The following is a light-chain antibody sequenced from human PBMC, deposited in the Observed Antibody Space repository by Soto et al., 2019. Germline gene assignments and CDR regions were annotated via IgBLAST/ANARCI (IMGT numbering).Light chain of an antibody. Sequence: QSVLTQPASVSGSPGQSITISCTGTSSDVGTYNYVSWYQHHPGKAPKLIIYEVSNRPSGVSNRFSGSKSGSTASLTISGLQAEDEAAYHCTSHTRDTDLVLGNGTKVTVL. V-gene: IGLV2-14*01. CDR3: TSHTRDTDLV. CDR2: EVS. CDR1: SSDVGTYNY. J-gene: IGLJ1*01.